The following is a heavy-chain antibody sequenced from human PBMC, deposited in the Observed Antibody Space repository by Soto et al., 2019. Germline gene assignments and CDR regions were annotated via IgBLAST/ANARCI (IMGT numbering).Heavy chain of an antibody. Sequence: GGSLRLSCAASGFTFSSYGMHWVRQAPGKGLEWVAVIWYDGSNKYYADSVKGRFTISRDNSKNTLYLQMNSLRAEDTAVYYCARGRAARPKFMYYMDVWGKGTTVTVSS. V-gene: IGHV3-33*01. CDR2: IWYDGSNK. CDR3: ARGRAARPKFMYYMDV. D-gene: IGHD6-6*01. J-gene: IGHJ6*03. CDR1: GFTFSSYG.